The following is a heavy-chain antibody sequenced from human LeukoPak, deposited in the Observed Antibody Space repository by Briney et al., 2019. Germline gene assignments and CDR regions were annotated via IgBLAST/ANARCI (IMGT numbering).Heavy chain of an antibody. CDR1: GYTFTGFY. V-gene: IGHV1-2*02. J-gene: IGHJ4*02. Sequence: ASVKVSCKASGYTFTGFYMHWVRQAPGQGLEWTGWINPNSGGTNYAQKFQGRVTMTRDTSISTAYMELSRLRSDDTAVYYCARTPDFWSGYYPYYFDYWGQGTLVTVSS. CDR2: INPNSGGT. D-gene: IGHD3-3*01. CDR3: ARTPDFWSGYYPYYFDY.